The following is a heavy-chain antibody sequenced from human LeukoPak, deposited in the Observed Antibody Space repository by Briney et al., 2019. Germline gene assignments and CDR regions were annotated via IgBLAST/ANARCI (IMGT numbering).Heavy chain of an antibody. CDR1: GFTVSSNY. CDR2: IYSGGST. D-gene: IGHD2-15*01. CDR3: ARVGDCSGGSCYSDFYYFDY. V-gene: IGHV3-66*02. J-gene: IGHJ4*02. Sequence: GGSLRLSCAASGFTVSSNYMSWARQAPGKGLEWVSVIYSGGSTYYAASVKGRFTISRDNSKNTLYLQMNSLRAEDTAVYYCARVGDCSGGSCYSDFYYFDYWGQGTLVTVSS.